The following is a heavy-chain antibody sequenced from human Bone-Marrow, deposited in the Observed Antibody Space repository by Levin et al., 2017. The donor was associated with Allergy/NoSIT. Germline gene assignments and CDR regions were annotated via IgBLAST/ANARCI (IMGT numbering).Heavy chain of an antibody. CDR2: INPNSGGT. CDR3: ARVPPLSGGDSGSDY. D-gene: IGHD4-23*01. Sequence: GESLKISCKASGYVFTAYYIHWVRQAPGQGLEWVGWINPNSGGTGSAEKFQGRVTMTTDPSINTVYMELSGLRTDDPAVCYGARVPPLSGGDSGSDYWGQGTLVTVSS. J-gene: IGHJ4*02. CDR1: GYVFTAYY. V-gene: IGHV1-2*02.